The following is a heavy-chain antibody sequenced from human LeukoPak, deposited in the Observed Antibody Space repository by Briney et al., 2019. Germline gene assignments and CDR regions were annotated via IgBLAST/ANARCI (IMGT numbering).Heavy chain of an antibody. J-gene: IGHJ4*02. V-gene: IGHV3-7*05. CDR3: AKEPPYCGGDCYFLLDY. CDR1: RFTFSSYS. Sequence: GGSLRLSCAASRFTFSSYSMTWVRQAPGKGLEWVANINQDGSEKNYVDSVKGRFTISRDNSKNTLYLQVNSLRAEDTGVYYCAKEPPYCGGDCYFLLDYWGQGTLVIVSS. CDR2: INQDGSEK. D-gene: IGHD2-21*02.